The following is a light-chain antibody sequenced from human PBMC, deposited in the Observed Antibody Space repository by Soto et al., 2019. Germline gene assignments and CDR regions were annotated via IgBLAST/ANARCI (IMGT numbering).Light chain of an antibody. CDR3: QSYDSSLSAL. Sequence: QSVLTQPPSVSGAPGQRVTISCTGSSSNIGAGYDVHWYHQLPGTAPKLLIYANINRPSGVPDRFSGSKSGTSASLAITGLQAEDEADYYCQSYDSSLSALFGTGTKLTVL. CDR1: SSNIGAGYD. J-gene: IGLJ1*01. CDR2: ANI. V-gene: IGLV1-40*01.